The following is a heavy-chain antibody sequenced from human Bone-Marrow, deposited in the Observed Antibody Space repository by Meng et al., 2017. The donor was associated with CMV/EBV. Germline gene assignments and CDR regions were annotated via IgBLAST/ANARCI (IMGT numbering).Heavy chain of an antibody. Sequence: QVRPVQAVADVNKPGSAVKVSCKASGGTFSSYAISWVRQTPGQGLEWMGIINPSGGSTSYAQKFQGRVTMTRDTSTNTVYMELSSLRSEDTAVYYCARGYCSGGSCQSPRYWGQGTLVTVSS. V-gene: IGHV1-46*01. J-gene: IGHJ4*02. CDR3: ARGYCSGGSCQSPRY. D-gene: IGHD2-15*01. CDR1: GGTFSSYA. CDR2: INPSGGST.